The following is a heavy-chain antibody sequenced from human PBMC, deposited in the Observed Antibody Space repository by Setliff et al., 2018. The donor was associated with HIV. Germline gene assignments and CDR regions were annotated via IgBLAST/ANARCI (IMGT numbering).Heavy chain of an antibody. CDR2: ISDDGRNK. J-gene: IGHJ6*03. D-gene: IGHD3-16*02. CDR1: GFTLSSYA. Sequence: PGGSLRLSCAVSGFTLSSYAMHRIRQAPDKGLQCVAVISDDGRNKLYTDSVKGRFTISRDISNNTLYLQIDSLRIEDTAVYYCTTGIMITFGGVIVIPGNYYYMDVWGKGTTVTVSS. CDR3: TTGIMITFGGVIVIPGNYYYMDV. V-gene: IGHV3-30*07.